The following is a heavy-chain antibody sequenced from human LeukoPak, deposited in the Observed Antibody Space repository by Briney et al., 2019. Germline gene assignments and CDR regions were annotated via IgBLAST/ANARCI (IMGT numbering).Heavy chain of an antibody. CDR3: AKDLSIAAAFHTGPYFDY. CDR1: GFTFSSYG. D-gene: IGHD6-13*01. J-gene: IGHJ4*02. CDR2: ISYDGSNR. V-gene: IGHV3-30*18. Sequence: PGGSLRLTCAASGFTFSSYGMHWVRQAPGKGLEGVAVISYDGSNRYYADSVKGRFTISRDNSKNTLYLQMNRLRAEDTAVYYCAKDLSIAAAFHTGPYFDYWGQGTLVTVSS.